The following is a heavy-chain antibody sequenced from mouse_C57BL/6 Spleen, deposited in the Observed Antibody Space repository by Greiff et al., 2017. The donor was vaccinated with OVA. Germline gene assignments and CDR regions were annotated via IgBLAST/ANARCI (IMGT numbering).Heavy chain of an antibody. CDR2: IDPSDSYT. Sequence: QVQLKQPGAELVRPGTSVKLSCKASGYTFTSYWMHWVKQRPGQGLEWIGVIDPSDSYTNYNQKFKGKATLTVDTSSSTAYMQLSSLTSEDSAVYYCAREILHYGSSSFDYWGQGTTLTVSS. J-gene: IGHJ2*01. D-gene: IGHD1-1*01. V-gene: IGHV1-59*01. CDR3: AREILHYGSSSFDY. CDR1: GYTFTSYW.